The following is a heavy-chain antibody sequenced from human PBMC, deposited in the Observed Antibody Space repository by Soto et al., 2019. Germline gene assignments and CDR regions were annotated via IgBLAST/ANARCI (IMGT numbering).Heavy chain of an antibody. CDR3: AKETTLIAAAGTVSYGYLAPGY. J-gene: IGHJ4*02. V-gene: IGHV1-18*01. D-gene: IGHD6-13*01. CDR1: GYTFTSYG. CDR2: ISAYNGNT. Sequence: GASVKVSCKASGYTFTSYGISWVRQAPGQGLEWMGWISAYNGNTNYAQKLQGRVTMTTDTSTSTAYMELRSLRAEDTAVYYCAKETTLIAAAGTVSYGYLAPGYWGQGTLVTVSS.